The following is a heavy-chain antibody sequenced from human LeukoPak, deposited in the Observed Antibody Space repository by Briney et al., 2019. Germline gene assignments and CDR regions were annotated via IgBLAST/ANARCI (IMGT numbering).Heavy chain of an antibody. CDR1: GFTFSSYG. CDR3: AKVGVVRDAFDI. D-gene: IGHD2-2*01. Sequence: GGSLRLSCAASGFTFSSYGMHWVRQAPGKGLEWVAVISYDGSNKYYADSVKGRFTIPRDNSKNTLYLQMNSLRAEDTAVYYCAKVGVVRDAFDIWGQGTMVTVSS. CDR2: ISYDGSNK. V-gene: IGHV3-30*18. J-gene: IGHJ3*02.